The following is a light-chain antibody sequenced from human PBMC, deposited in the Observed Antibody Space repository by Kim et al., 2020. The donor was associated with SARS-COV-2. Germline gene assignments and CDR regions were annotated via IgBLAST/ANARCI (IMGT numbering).Light chain of an antibody. CDR3: QHYASSPHT. V-gene: IGKV3-20*01. CDR2: GVS. Sequence: EIVLTHSPCTLSLSPGERATLSCRASQSVSSSSLAWHQQKPGQAPRLLIYGVSNRATGIPDRFSVSGSGTDFTLTISRLEPEDSAVYYCQHYASSPHTFGQGTKMEI. J-gene: IGKJ2*01. CDR1: QSVSSSS.